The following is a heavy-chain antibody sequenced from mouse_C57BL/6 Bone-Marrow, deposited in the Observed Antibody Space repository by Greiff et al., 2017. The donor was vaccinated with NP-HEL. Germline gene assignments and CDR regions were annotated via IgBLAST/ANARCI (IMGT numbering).Heavy chain of an antibody. CDR1: GFNIKNTY. V-gene: IGHV14-3*01. CDR3: APDYYGSSYWFAY. D-gene: IGHD1-1*01. J-gene: IGHJ3*01. CDR2: IDPANGNT. Sequence: VQLKESVAELVRPGASVKLSCTASGFNIKNTYMHWVKQRPEQGLEWIGRIDPANGNTKYAPKFQGKATITADTSSNTAYLQLSSLTSEDTAIYYCAPDYYGSSYWFAYWGQGTLVTVSA.